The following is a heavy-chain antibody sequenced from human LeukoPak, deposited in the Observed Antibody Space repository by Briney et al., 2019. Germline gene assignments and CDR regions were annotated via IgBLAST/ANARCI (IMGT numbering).Heavy chain of an antibody. CDR3: AKECRSGYYYYYGMDV. J-gene: IGHJ6*02. CDR2: ISYNGSNK. Sequence: PGRSLRLSCAASGFTFSSYAMHWVRQAPGKGLEWVAVISYNGSNKYYADSVKGRFTISRDNSKNTLYLQMNSPRAEDTAVYYCAKECRSGYYYYYGMDVWGQGTTVTVSS. D-gene: IGHD2-2*01. V-gene: IGHV3-30-3*01. CDR1: GFTFSSYA.